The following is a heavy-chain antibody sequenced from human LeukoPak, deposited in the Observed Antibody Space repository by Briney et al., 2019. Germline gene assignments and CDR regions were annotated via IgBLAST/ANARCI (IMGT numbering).Heavy chain of an antibody. CDR3: ARSYYYDYRQIDY. CDR2: IYYSGIT. Sequence: SETLSLTCTVSGDSISTSSFYWGWIRQPPGKGLEWLGSIYYSGITHYNPSLKSRVTIPVDTSKNQFSLHLYSVTAADTAVFYCARSYYYDYRQIDYWGQGTLVTVSS. V-gene: IGHV4-39*01. CDR1: GDSISTSSFY. J-gene: IGHJ4*02. D-gene: IGHD3-22*01.